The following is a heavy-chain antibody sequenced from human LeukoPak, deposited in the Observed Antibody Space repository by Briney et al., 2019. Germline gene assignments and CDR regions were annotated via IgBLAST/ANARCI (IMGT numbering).Heavy chain of an antibody. Sequence: GGSLRLSCAASGFTFSSYAMSWVRQAPGKGLEWVSAISGSGGSTYYADSVKGRFTISRDNSKNTLYLQMSSLRSEDTAVYYCARPYSSGQYDYWFDPWGQGTLVTVSS. D-gene: IGHD6-19*01. J-gene: IGHJ5*02. V-gene: IGHV3-23*01. CDR1: GFTFSSYA. CDR3: ARPYSSGQYDYWFDP. CDR2: ISGSGGST.